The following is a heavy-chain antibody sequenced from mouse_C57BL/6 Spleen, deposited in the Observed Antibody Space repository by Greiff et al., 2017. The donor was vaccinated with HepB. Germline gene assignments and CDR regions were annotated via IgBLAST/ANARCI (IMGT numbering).Heavy chain of an antibody. J-gene: IGHJ1*03. V-gene: IGHV1-82*01. CDR1: GYAFSSSW. CDR3: ARSTVVESYWYFDV. Sequence: QVQLQQSGPELVKPGASVKISCKASGYAFSSSWMNWVKQRPGKGLEWIGRIYPGDGDTNYNGKFKGKATLTADKSSSTAYMQLSSLTSEDSAVYFCARSTVVESYWYFDVWGTGTTVTVSS. CDR2: IYPGDGDT. D-gene: IGHD1-1*01.